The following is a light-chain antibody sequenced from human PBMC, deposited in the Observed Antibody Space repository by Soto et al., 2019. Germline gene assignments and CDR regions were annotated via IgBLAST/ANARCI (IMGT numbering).Light chain of an antibody. CDR3: CSYAGSSTWV. J-gene: IGLJ3*02. CDR2: EGS. Sequence: QSVLTQPASGSGSPGQSIPISCTGTSSDVGSYNLVSWYQQHPGKAPKLMIYEGSKRPSGVSNRFSGSKSGNTASLTISGFQAEDEADYYCCSYAGSSTWVFGGGTKVTVL. CDR1: SSDVGSYNL. V-gene: IGLV2-23*01.